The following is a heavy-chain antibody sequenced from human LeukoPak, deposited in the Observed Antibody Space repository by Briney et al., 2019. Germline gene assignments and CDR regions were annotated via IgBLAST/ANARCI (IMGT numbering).Heavy chain of an antibody. Sequence: GGSLRLSCAASGFTVSSNYMSWVRQAPGKGLEWVSVIYSGGSTYYADSVKGRFTISRDNSKNTLYLQMNSLRAEDTAVYYCARGQWEGSSWYYFDYWGQGTLVTVSS. J-gene: IGHJ4*02. CDR3: ARGQWEGSSWYYFDY. D-gene: IGHD6-13*01. V-gene: IGHV3-53*01. CDR2: IYSGGST. CDR1: GFTVSSNY.